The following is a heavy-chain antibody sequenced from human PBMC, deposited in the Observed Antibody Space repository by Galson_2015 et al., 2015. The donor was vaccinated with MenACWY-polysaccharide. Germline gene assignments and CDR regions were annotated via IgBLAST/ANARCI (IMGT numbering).Heavy chain of an antibody. CDR2: ISTSSTYK. J-gene: IGHJ6*02. CDR1: GFTFKSYR. V-gene: IGHV3-21*01. Sequence: SLRLSCAASGFTFKSYRMNWVRQAPGKGLEWVSAISTSSTYKYYAASVKGRFTISRDDATNSLYLQMDSPTADDTAVYFCTRDSSDGYNYDIDGWGHGTTVPVSS. D-gene: IGHD5-24*01. CDR3: TRDSSDGYNYDIDG.